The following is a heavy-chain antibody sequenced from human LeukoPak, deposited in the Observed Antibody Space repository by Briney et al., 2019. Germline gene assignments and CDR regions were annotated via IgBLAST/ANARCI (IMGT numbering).Heavy chain of an antibody. CDR2: IVVGSGNT. CDR1: GVTFTSSA. J-gene: IGHJ4*01. Sequence: SVTVSCKASGVTFTSSAVQWLRQARGQRLEWIGWIVVGSGNTNYAQKSQETVTITRDMSTSTVYMEPSSLSSEDTAVYSCAAPLDSSSGYSPFDYWGHGTLITASS. D-gene: IGHD3-22*01. V-gene: IGHV1-58*01. CDR3: AAPLDSSSGYSPFDY.